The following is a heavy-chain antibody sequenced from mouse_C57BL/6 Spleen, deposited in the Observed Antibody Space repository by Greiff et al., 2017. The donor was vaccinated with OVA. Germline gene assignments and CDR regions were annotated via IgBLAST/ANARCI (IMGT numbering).Heavy chain of an antibody. CDR3: ASDYYGSSYGYFDV. D-gene: IGHD1-1*01. CDR1: GFTFSSYA. CDR2: ISDGGSYT. Sequence: VMLVESGGGLVKPGGSLKLSCAASGFTFSSYAMSWVRQTPEKRLEWVATISDGGSYTYYPDNVKGRFTISRDNAKNNLYLQMSHLKSEDTAMYYCASDYYGSSYGYFDVWGTGTTVTVSS. J-gene: IGHJ1*03. V-gene: IGHV5-4*03.